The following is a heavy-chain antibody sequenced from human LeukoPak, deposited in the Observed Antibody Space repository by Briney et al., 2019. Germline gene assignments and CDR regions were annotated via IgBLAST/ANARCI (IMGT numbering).Heavy chain of an antibody. CDR1: GYTFTCYY. J-gene: IGHJ4*02. CDR2: INPNSGGT. Sequence: ASVTVSCKASGYTFTCYYMHWVRQAPGQGLEWMGWINPNSGGTNYAQKFQGRVTMTRDTSISTAYLELSRLRSDDTAVYYCGRVVGGNYYGSETDDYWGQGTLVTVSS. CDR3: GRVVGGNYYGSETDDY. V-gene: IGHV1-2*02. D-gene: IGHD3-10*01.